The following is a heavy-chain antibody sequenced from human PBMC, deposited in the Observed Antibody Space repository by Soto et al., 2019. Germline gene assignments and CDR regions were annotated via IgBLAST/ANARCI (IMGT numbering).Heavy chain of an antibody. V-gene: IGHV4-34*01. D-gene: IGHD3-10*01. CDR3: ARLPISGGLDY. J-gene: IGHJ4*02. CDR1: GGTFIDNF. Sequence: QVQLQQWGAGLLKPSETLSLTCNVYGGTFIDNFWTWIRQPPGKGLEWIGEVNHSGMTYYNTSLKSRLTLSVDTSKNQLSLNLTSVTAADTCVYYCARLPISGGLDYGGRGTLVTVSS. CDR2: VNHSGMT.